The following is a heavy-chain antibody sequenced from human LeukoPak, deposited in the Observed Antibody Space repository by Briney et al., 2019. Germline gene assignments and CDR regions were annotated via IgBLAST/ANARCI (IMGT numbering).Heavy chain of an antibody. Sequence: VKPSETLSLTCTVSGGSISSSSYYWGWIRQPPGKGLEWIGSIYYSGSTYYNPSLKSRVTISVDTSKNQFSLKLSSVTAADTAVYYCASGWELPLPGAFDIWGQGTMVTVSS. D-gene: IGHD1-26*01. CDR2: IYYSGST. CDR1: GGSISSSSYY. CDR3: ASGWELPLPGAFDI. J-gene: IGHJ3*02. V-gene: IGHV4-39*01.